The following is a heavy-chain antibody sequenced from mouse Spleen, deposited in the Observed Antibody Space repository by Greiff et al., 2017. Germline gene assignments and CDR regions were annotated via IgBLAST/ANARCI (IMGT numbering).Heavy chain of an antibody. J-gene: IGHJ4*01. CDR1: GYTFTDYE. CDR2: IDPETGGT. CDR3: TRVGYYGYYAMDY. V-gene: IGHV1-15*01. D-gene: IGHD1-2*01. Sequence: QVQLQQSGAELVRPGASVTLSCKASGYTFTDYEMHWVKQTPVHGLEWIGAIDPETGGTAYNQKFKGKAILTADKSSSTAYMELRSLTSEDSAVYYCTRVGYYGYYAMDYWGQGTSVTVSS.